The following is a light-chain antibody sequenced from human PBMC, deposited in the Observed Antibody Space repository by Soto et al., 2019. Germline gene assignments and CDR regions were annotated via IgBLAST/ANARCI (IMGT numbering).Light chain of an antibody. CDR3: QQRYSSPRT. V-gene: IGKV1-39*01. Sequence: DIQMTQSPSSLSASVGDRVTITCQSSQSIISYLNWYQQKAGKAPQLLIYAASSLQSGVPARLSGSGSGTDFMLSISSLQPEDSALYYCQQRYSSPRTFGQGTKLEI. CDR1: QSIISY. J-gene: IGKJ2*01. CDR2: AAS.